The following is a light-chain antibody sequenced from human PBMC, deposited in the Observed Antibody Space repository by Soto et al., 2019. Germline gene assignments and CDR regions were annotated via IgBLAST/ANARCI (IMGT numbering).Light chain of an antibody. CDR2: CAS. V-gene: IGKV3-20*01. CDR1: KGISRSY. Sequence: EIGLTQSPGTLSLSPGERATLSLRARKGISRSYLAWYQQKPGQAPRLLIYCASNRATGIPDRFSGSGSGTDFTLTISRLEPDDFAVYYCQQYGSSPRSFGQGTKVEIK. CDR3: QQYGSSPRS. J-gene: IGKJ1*01.